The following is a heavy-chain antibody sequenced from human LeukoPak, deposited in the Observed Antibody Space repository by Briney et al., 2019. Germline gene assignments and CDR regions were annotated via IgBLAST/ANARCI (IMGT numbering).Heavy chain of an antibody. D-gene: IGHD3-22*01. J-gene: IGHJ4*02. CDR1: GGSISSFC. Sequence: SETLSFTCTVSGGSISSFCWSWIRQPPGKGLEWIGYIYYSGSTNYNPSLKSRVTISVDTSKNQFSLKLSSVTAADTAVYYCARRSSGYYLLFDYWGQGTLVTVSS. CDR3: ARRSSGYYLLFDY. V-gene: IGHV4-59*08. CDR2: IYYSGST.